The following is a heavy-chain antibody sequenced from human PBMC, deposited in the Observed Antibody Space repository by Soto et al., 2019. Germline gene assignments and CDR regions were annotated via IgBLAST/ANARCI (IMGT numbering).Heavy chain of an antibody. V-gene: IGHV1-69*01. Sequence: SVKVYCKTSGGTFSSYGISWVRQAPGQVLEWMGGIIPIFGTANYAQKFQGRVTITEDASKSTAYMELSSMSSEATAVYYCARGRLYTEVVPQYFQHWGQGTLVTVSS. J-gene: IGHJ1*01. CDR1: GGTFSSYG. D-gene: IGHD1-20*01. CDR2: IIPIFGTA. CDR3: ARGRLYTEVVPQYFQH.